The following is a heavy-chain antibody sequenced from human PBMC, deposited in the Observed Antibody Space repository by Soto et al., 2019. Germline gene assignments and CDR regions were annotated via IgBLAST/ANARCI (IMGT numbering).Heavy chain of an antibody. J-gene: IGHJ4*02. CDR1: GFNFGYYA. D-gene: IGHD6-19*01. CDR2: LSNSGSTT. Sequence: EVQLLESGGGLVHPGGSLRLSCAASGFNFGYYAMGWVRQAPGKGLEWVSVLSNSGSTTYYTDSVKGRFTISRDNSKNPLYLQRNSLRAEDTAIYYCAKDDTRSDGWYYFDYWGQGTLVTVSS. CDR3: AKDDTRSDGWYYFDY. V-gene: IGHV3-23*01.